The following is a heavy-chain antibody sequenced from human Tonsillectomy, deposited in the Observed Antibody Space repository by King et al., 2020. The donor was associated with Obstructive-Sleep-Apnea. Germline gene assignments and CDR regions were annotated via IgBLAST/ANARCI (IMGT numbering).Heavy chain of an antibody. J-gene: IGHJ4*02. Sequence: QLQLQESGPGPVKPSETLSLTCTVSGDSISSSSYYWGWIRQPPGKGLEWIGSIYRTGSTYCNPSLKSRVTILVATSKNQFSLKLSSVNAADTAVYYCAREYYYYDSSSYQPSFDYWGPGTLVTVSS. CDR2: IYRTGST. CDR1: GDSISSSSYY. CDR3: AREYYYYDSSSYQPSFDY. D-gene: IGHD3-22*01. V-gene: IGHV4-39*07.